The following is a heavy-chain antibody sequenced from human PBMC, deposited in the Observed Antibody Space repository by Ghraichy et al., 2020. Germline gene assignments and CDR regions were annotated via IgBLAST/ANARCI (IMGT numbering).Heavy chain of an antibody. J-gene: IGHJ4*02. CDR1: GFTFSSYG. CDR3: ARDRMIRGVLGWYYFDY. V-gene: IGHV3-33*01. D-gene: IGHD3-10*01. CDR2: IWYDGSNK. Sequence: GGSLRLSCAASGFTFSSYGMHWVRQAPGKGLEWVEVIWYDGSNKYYADSVKGRFTISRDNSRNTLYLQMNSLRAEDTAVYYCARDRMIRGVLGWYYFDYWGQGTLVTVSS.